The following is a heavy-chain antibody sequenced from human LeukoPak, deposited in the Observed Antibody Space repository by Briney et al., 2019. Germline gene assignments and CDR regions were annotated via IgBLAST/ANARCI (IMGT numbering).Heavy chain of an antibody. Sequence: GGSLRLSCAASGFTFSSYSMNWVRQAPGKGLEWVSSISSSSSYIYYTDSVKGRFTISRDNAKNSLYLQMNSLRAEDTAVYYCARDRLVVTYDYWGQGTLVTVSS. D-gene: IGHD4-23*01. CDR2: ISSSSSYI. J-gene: IGHJ4*02. CDR3: ARDRLVVTYDY. V-gene: IGHV3-21*01. CDR1: GFTFSSYS.